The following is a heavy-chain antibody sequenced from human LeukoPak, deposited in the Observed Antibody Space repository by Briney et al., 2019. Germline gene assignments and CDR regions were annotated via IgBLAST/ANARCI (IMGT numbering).Heavy chain of an antibody. J-gene: IGHJ4*02. D-gene: IGHD2-2*01. V-gene: IGHV5-51*01. Sequence: GESLKISCKGSGYSFTSYWIGWVRQMPGKGLEGMGIIYPGDSDTRYSPSFQGQVTISADKSISTAYLQWSSLKASDTAMYYCAMAPSVVVPAAKYWGQGTLVTVSS. CDR1: GYSFTSYW. CDR2: IYPGDSDT. CDR3: AMAPSVVVPAAKY.